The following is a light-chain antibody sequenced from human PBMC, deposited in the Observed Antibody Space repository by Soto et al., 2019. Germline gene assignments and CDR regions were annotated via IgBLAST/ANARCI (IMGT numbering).Light chain of an antibody. J-gene: IGKJ2*01. CDR1: QSISSW. Sequence: DIQMTQSPSTLSASVGDRVTITCRASQSISSWLAWYQQTPGKAPKLLIYKASSLESGVPSRFSGSASGTEFTLTISSLHPDDFATYYCQQYYSYSYTFGQGTKLEIK. CDR3: QQYYSYSYT. CDR2: KAS. V-gene: IGKV1-5*03.